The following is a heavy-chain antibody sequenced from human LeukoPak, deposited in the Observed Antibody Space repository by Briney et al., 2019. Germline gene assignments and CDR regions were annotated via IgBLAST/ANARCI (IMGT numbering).Heavy chain of an antibody. J-gene: IGHJ6*04. CDR3: AELGITMIGGV. CDR1: GFTFSSYG. D-gene: IGHD3-10*02. CDR2: ISSSGSTI. Sequence: GVSLRLSCAASGFTFSSYGMNWVRQAPGKGLEWVSYISSSGSTIYYADSVKGRFTISRDNAKNSLYLQMNSLRAEDTAVYYCAELGITMIGGVWGKGTTVTISS. V-gene: IGHV3-48*03.